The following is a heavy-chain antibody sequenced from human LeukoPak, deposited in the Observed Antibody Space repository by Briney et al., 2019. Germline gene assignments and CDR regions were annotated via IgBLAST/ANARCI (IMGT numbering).Heavy chain of an antibody. CDR3: ARGGGRHVEY. J-gene: IGHJ4*02. CDR2: IKEDGSQT. CDR1: GFTFSTYD. Sequence: GGFLRLSCATSGFTFSTYDMHWVRQAPGKGLEWVAYIKEDGSQTNYVDSVKGRSTISRDNAKNSLYLQMNSLRADDTAVYYCARGGGRHVEYWGQGNLVTVSS. V-gene: IGHV3-7*05. D-gene: IGHD2/OR15-2a*01.